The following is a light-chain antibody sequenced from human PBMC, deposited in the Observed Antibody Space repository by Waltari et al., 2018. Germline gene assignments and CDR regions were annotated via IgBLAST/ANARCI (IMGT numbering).Light chain of an antibody. Sequence: DIVMTQSPDSLAVSLGERATNNCQSSQSVLFNFNNKNYLGWYQHKPGRPPKPLIYWASTRESGVPDRFSGSGSGTDFNLTISSLQAEDVAVYYCQQYYSLPWAFGQGTKVEIK. CDR1: QSVLFNFNNKNY. CDR3: QQYYSLPWA. V-gene: IGKV4-1*01. CDR2: WAS. J-gene: IGKJ1*01.